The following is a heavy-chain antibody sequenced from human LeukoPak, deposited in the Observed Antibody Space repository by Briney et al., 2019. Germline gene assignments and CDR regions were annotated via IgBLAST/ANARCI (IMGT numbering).Heavy chain of an antibody. Sequence: SETLSLTCAVYGGSFSGYYWSWIRQPPGKGLEWIGEINHSGSTNYNPSLKSRVTISVDKSKNQFSLKLSSVTAADTAVYYCARGRIRITIFGVARKKSDAFDIWGQGTMVTVSS. J-gene: IGHJ3*02. CDR1: GGSFSGYY. V-gene: IGHV4-34*01. CDR2: INHSGST. D-gene: IGHD3-3*01. CDR3: ARGRIRITIFGVARKKSDAFDI.